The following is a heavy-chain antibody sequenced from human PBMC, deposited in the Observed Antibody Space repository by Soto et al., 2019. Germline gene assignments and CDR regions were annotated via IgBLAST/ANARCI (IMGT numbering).Heavy chain of an antibody. CDR3: ARMIFGRSGEYYFDY. D-gene: IGHD3-3*01. CDR2: IDWDDAK. J-gene: IGHJ4*02. Sequence: GPTLVNPTQTLTLTCTFSGFSLSTSRVSVTWIRQPPGKALEWLARIDWDDAKFFNTSLKTRLTVYKETSKNQVVIIMPPRDPVDTAKYYCARMIFGRSGEYYFDYWGQGILVTVSS. CDR1: GFSLSTSRVS. V-gene: IGHV2-70*17.